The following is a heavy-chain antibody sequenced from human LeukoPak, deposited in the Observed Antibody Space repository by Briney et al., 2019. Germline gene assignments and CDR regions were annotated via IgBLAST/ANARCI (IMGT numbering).Heavy chain of an antibody. Sequence: SETLSLTCAVSGGSISSGGYSWSWIRQPPGKGLEWIGYIYHSGSTYYNPSLKSRVTISVDRSKNQFSLKLRSVTAADTAVYYCARGWDDSGYDSHFDYWGQGTLVTVSS. CDR3: ARGWDDSGYDSHFDY. J-gene: IGHJ4*02. CDR1: GGSISSGGYS. D-gene: IGHD5-12*01. CDR2: IYHSGST. V-gene: IGHV4-30-2*01.